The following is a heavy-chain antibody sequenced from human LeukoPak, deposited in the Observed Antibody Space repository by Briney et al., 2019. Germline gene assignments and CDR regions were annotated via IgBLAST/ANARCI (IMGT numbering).Heavy chain of an antibody. D-gene: IGHD3-22*01. CDR2: INWNGAWT. CDR3: AGYYYDSSRGFDL. V-gene: IGHV3-20*04. J-gene: IGHJ5*02. Sequence: GGSLRLSCAASGFKFDDYGMSWVRQAPGKGLEWVCDINWNGAWTGYADSVKGRFTISKDNAKNSLYLQMNSLRAEDTALYYCAGYYYDSSRGFDLWGQGTLVTVSA. CDR1: GFKFDDYG.